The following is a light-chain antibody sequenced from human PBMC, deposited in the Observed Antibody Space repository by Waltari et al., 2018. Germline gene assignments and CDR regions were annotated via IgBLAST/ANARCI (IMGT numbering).Light chain of an antibody. V-gene: IGLV2-11*01. Sequence: QSALTQPRSVSGSPGQAVTISCTGTSSDVGGYNYVSWYQQHPGKAPKLMIYDVNKRPSGVPDRFSGSKSGTTASLTISGLQAEYEADFYCCSYAGSYILVFGGGTKLTVL. J-gene: IGLJ2*01. CDR2: DVN. CDR3: CSYAGSYILV. CDR1: SSDVGGYNY.